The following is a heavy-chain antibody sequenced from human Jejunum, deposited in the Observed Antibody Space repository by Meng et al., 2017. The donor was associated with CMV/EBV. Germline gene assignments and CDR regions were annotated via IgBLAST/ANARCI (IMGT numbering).Heavy chain of an antibody. J-gene: IGHJ4*02. D-gene: IGHD3-3*01. CDR3: ATAVFGVVDYDY. CDR1: GVTFSDHY. Sequence: SGVTFSDHYMDWVRQAPGRGPEWVGRSRIRANSHTTEYAASVKGRFTISRDDSRNSLYLEMNRLKSEDTAVYYCATAVFGVVDYDYWGQGTLVTVSS. CDR2: SRIRANSHTT. V-gene: IGHV3-72*01.